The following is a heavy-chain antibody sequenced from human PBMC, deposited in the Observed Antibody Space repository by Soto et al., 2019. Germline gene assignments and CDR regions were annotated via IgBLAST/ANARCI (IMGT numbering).Heavy chain of an antibody. CDR2: IYYSGST. V-gene: IGHV4-59*01. Sequence: SETLSLTCTVSGGSISSYYWSWIRQPPGKGLEWIGYIYYSGSTNYNPSLKSRVTISVDTSKNQFSLKLSSVTAADTAVYYCARLHVGFFAEYFQHWGQGTLVTVSS. J-gene: IGHJ1*01. CDR1: GGSISSYY. CDR3: ARLHVGFFAEYFQH. D-gene: IGHD1-26*01.